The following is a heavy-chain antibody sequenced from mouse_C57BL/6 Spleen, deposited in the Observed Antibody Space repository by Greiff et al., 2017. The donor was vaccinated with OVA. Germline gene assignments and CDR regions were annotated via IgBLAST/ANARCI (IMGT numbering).Heavy chain of an antibody. J-gene: IGHJ1*03. CDR1: GYTFTSYD. V-gene: IGHV1-85*01. CDR3: ARPYYYGSSPLRYFDV. Sequence: QVQLQQSGPELVKPGASVKLSCKASGYTFTSYDINWVKQRPGQGLEWIGWIYPRDGSTKYNEKFKGKATLTVDTSSSTAYMELHSLTSEDSAVYFCARPYYYGSSPLRYFDVWGTGTTVTVSS. CDR2: IYPRDGST. D-gene: IGHD1-1*01.